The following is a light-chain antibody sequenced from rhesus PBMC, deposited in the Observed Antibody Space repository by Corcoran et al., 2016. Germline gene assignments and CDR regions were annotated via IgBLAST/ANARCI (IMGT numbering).Light chain of an antibody. CDR3: QQHNSYPPT. J-gene: IGKJ4*01. CDR1: QGISKY. V-gene: IGKV1-25*01. Sequence: DIQMSQSPSSLSASMGDTVTITCQASQGISKYLAWYQQKPGKAPKLLIYDASTLQSGVPSRVSGSRCGTEFPLTISSLQPEDFATYYCQQHNSYPPTCGGGTKVELK. CDR2: DAS.